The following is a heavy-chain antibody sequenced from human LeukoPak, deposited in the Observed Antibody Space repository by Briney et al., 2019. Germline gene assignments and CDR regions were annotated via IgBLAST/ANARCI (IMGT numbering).Heavy chain of an antibody. Sequence: ASVKVSCKASGFTFTSSAVQWVRQARGQRLEWIGWIVVGSGNTNYAQEFQERVTITRDMSTSTAYMELSSLRSEDTAVYYCAAEGRNDYYGSGDRDIGHYWGQGTLVTVSS. CDR3: AAEGRNDYYGSGDRDIGHY. J-gene: IGHJ4*02. D-gene: IGHD3-10*01. V-gene: IGHV1-58*01. CDR1: GFTFTSSA. CDR2: IVVGSGNT.